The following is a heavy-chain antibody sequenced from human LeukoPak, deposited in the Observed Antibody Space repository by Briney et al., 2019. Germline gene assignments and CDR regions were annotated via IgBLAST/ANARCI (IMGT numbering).Heavy chain of an antibody. CDR2: IYYSGST. V-gene: IGHV4-59*01. Sequence: SETLSLTCTVSGGSISSNYWSWIRQPPGKGLEWIGYIYYSGSTNYNPSLKSRVTISVDTSKNQFSLKLSSVTAADTAVYYCARGRRGVRGALLYYYYYYMDVWGKGTTVTISS. CDR1: GGSISSNY. CDR3: ARGRRGVRGALLYYYYYYMDV. D-gene: IGHD3-10*01. J-gene: IGHJ6*03.